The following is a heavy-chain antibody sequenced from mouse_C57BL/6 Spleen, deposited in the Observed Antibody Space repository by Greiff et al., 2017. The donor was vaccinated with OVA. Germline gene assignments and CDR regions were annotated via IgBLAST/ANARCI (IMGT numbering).Heavy chain of an antibody. D-gene: IGHD1-1*01. Sequence: EVQRVESEGGLVQPGSSMKLSCTASGFTFSDYYMAWVRQVPEKGLEWVANINYDGSSTYYLDSLKSRFIISRDNAKNILYLQMSSLKSEDTATYYCAREASDYYGSSPYYAMDYWGQGTSVTVSS. CDR3: AREASDYYGSSPYYAMDY. V-gene: IGHV5-16*01. J-gene: IGHJ4*01. CDR2: INYDGSST. CDR1: GFTFSDYY.